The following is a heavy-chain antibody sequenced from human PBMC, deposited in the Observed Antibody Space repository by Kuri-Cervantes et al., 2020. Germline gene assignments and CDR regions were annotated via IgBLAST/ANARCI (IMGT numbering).Heavy chain of an antibody. V-gene: IGHV4-30-4*01. CDR3: ARTSYDYVWGSYRWGLDYFDY. J-gene: IGHJ4*02. CDR1: GGSISSSSYY. CDR2: IYYSGST. D-gene: IGHD3-16*02. Sequence: SCTVSGGSISSSSYYWSWIRQPPGKGLEWIGYIYYSGSTYYNPSLKSRVTISVGTSKNQFSLKLSSVTAADTAVYYCARTSYDYVWGSYRWGLDYFDYWGQGTLVTVSS.